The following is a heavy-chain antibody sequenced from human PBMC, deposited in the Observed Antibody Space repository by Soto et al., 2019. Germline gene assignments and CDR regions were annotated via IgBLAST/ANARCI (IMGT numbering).Heavy chain of an antibody. CDR3: AGKTYCSGGSCPPSYGMDF. V-gene: IGHV4-34*01. CDR2: INHSGST. CDR1: GGSFSGYY. J-gene: IGHJ6*02. Sequence: SETLSLTCAVYGGSFSGYYWSWIRQPPGKGLEWIGEINHSGSTNYNPSLKSRVTISVDTSKNQFSLKLSSVTAADTAVYYCAGKTYCSGGSCPPSYGMDFWGQGTSVTVSS. D-gene: IGHD2-15*01.